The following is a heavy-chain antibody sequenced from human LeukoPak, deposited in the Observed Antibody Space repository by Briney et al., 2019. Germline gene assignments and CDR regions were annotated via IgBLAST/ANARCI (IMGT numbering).Heavy chain of an antibody. CDR1: GYTFTDYY. J-gene: IGHJ4*02. CDR3: AREGSRRGFSGFAN. CDR2: INPNSDGT. D-gene: IGHD5-12*01. Sequence: ASVKVSCKASGYTFTDYYIHWVRQAPGQGLEWMGWINPNSDGTKYAQKFQGRVTMTADTSISIVYMELSSLRSDDTAVYYCAREGSRRGFSGFANWGQGTLVTVSS. V-gene: IGHV1-2*02.